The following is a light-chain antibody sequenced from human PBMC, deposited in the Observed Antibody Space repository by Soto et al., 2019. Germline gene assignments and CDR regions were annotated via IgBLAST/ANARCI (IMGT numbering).Light chain of an antibody. Sequence: QAVVTQPASVSGSPGQSITISCTGTSSDVGGYNYVSWYQQHPGKAPKLMIYDVSNRPSGVSNRFSGSKSGNTASLTISGLQAEDEADYYCSSYTSSSTFSYVFGTGTKVTVL. CDR3: SSYTSSSTFSYV. V-gene: IGLV2-14*01. CDR2: DVS. J-gene: IGLJ1*01. CDR1: SSDVGGYNY.